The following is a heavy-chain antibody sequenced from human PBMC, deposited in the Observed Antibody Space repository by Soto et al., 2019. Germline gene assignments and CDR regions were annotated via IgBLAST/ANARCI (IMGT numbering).Heavy chain of an antibody. Sequence: PGGSLRLSCAASGFIFSTYGMHWVRQAPGKGLEWVAVISYDGRNIYYADSVKGRFTVSRDNSKNTLFLQMNSLRTEDTAMYYCAKAEGYCDTTSCYGGFDPWGQGTLVTVSS. V-gene: IGHV3-30*18. CDR3: AKAEGYCDTTSCYGGFDP. CDR2: ISYDGRNI. CDR1: GFIFSTYG. D-gene: IGHD2-2*01. J-gene: IGHJ5*02.